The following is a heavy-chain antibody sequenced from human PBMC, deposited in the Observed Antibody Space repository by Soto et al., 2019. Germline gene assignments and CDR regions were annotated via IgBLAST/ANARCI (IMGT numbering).Heavy chain of an antibody. CDR2: INHSGST. CDR3: ARSRGYGSGRYPVAD. V-gene: IGHV4-34*01. J-gene: IGHJ4*02. D-gene: IGHD3-10*01. Sequence: SETLSLSCAVYGGSFSGYYWSWIRQPPGKGLEWIGEINHSGSTNYNPSLKSRVTISVDTSKNQFSLKLSSVTAADTAVYYCARSRGYGSGRYPVADWGQRTVDTVSS. CDR1: GGSFSGYY.